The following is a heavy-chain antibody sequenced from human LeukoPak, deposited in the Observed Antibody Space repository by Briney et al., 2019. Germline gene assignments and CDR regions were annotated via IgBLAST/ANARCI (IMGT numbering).Heavy chain of an antibody. CDR1: GFTFSSYG. Sequence: GGSLRLSCAASGFTFSSYGMHWVRQAPGKGLEWVAFIRYDGSNKYYADSVKGRFTISRDNSKNTLYLQMNSLRAEDTAVYYCARDGGIAVAGSPGYYYYYMDVWGKGTTVTVSS. D-gene: IGHD6-19*01. CDR3: ARDGGIAVAGSPGYYYYYMDV. J-gene: IGHJ6*03. CDR2: IRYDGSNK. V-gene: IGHV3-30*02.